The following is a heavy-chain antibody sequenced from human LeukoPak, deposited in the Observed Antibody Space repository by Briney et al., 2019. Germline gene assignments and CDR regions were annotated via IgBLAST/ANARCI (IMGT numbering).Heavy chain of an antibody. CDR3: ARAAYSSGWII. D-gene: IGHD6-19*01. J-gene: IGHJ3*02. CDR1: GGSFSGYY. Sequence: PSETLSLTCAVYGGSFSGYYWIWIRQPPGKGLEWIGEINHSGSTNYNPSLKSRVTISVDTSKNQFSLKLSSVTAADTAVYYCARAAYSSGWIIWGQGTMVTVSS. V-gene: IGHV4-34*01. CDR2: INHSGST.